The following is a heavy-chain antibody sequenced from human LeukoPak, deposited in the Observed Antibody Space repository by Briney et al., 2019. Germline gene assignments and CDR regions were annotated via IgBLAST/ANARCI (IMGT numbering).Heavy chain of an antibody. CDR1: GFTFSSYW. CDR2: INGDGSST. D-gene: IGHD6-13*01. J-gene: IGHJ5*02. CDR3: ARGAAWFNP. Sequence: GGSLRLSCAASGFTFSSYWMHWVRQAPGKGLVWVSRINGDGSSTSYADSVKGRFTISRDNAKNALYLQMNSLRAEDTALYDCARGAAWFNPWGQGTLVTVSS. V-gene: IGHV3-74*01.